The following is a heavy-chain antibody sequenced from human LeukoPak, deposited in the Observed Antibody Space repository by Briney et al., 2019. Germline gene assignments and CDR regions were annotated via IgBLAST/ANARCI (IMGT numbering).Heavy chain of an antibody. V-gene: IGHV3-21*01. J-gene: IGHJ4*02. CDR2: ISRSSSYI. Sequence: PGGSLRLSCAASGFTFSSYSMNSVRQAPGKGLGWDSSISRSSSYIYYADSVKGRFPISRDNANNSRSLQLNSLRAEDTAVYYCARDICASVKQWPTRRFDYWGQGTLVTVSS. D-gene: IGHD6-19*01. CDR3: ARDICASVKQWPTRRFDY. CDR1: GFTFSSYS.